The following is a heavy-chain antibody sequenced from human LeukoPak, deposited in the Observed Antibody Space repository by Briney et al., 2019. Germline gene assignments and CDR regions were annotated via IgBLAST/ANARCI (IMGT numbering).Heavy chain of an antibody. Sequence: PGGSLRLSCAASGFTFSSYSMNWVRQAPGKGLEWVSYISSSSSTIYYADSVKGRFTISRDNAKNSLYLQMNSLRAEDTAVYYCAREWASGYDFNHYFDYWGQGTLVTVSS. D-gene: IGHD5-12*01. J-gene: IGHJ4*02. CDR2: ISSSSSTI. CDR1: GFTFSSYS. V-gene: IGHV3-48*04. CDR3: AREWASGYDFNHYFDY.